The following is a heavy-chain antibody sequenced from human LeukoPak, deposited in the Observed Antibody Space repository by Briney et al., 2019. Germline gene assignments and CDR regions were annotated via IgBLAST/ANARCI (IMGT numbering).Heavy chain of an antibody. CDR3: ARRIAAAGRGIGGYFDY. Sequence: PGGSLRLSCAASGFTFSSYWMSWVRQAPGKGLEWVANIKQDGSEKYYVDSVKGRFTISRDNAKNSLYLQMNSLRAEDTAVYYCARRIAAAGRGIGGYFDYWGQGTLVTVSS. CDR2: IKQDGSEK. CDR1: GFTFSSYW. D-gene: IGHD6-13*01. J-gene: IGHJ4*02. V-gene: IGHV3-7*03.